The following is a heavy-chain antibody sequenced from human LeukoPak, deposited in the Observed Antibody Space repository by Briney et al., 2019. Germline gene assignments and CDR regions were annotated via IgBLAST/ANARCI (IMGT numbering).Heavy chain of an antibody. CDR2: IYHSGST. Sequence: PSETLSLTCSVSGGSINSDYWNWIRQPPGKGLEWIGDIYHSGSTNYNPSLKSRVTISIDKSKKQFSLKLISVTAADTAIYYCARVGGMTTINNAAFDIWGQGTMVTVSS. CDR1: GGSINSDY. CDR3: ARVGGMTTINNAAFDI. V-gene: IGHV4-59*01. J-gene: IGHJ3*02. D-gene: IGHD5-24*01.